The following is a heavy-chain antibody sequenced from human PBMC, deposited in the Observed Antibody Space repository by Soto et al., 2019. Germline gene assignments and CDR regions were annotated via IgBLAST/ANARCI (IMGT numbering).Heavy chain of an antibody. CDR3: TRVEEYGSGSYTPPRHDAFDI. V-gene: IGHV3-49*03. CDR2: IRSKAYGGTT. CDR1: GFTFGDYA. J-gene: IGHJ3*02. Sequence: GGSLRLSCTASGFTFGDYAMSWFRQAPGKGLEWVGFIRSKAYGGTTEYAGYVKGRFTISREDSKSIAYLKMNSLKTEDTAVYYCTRVEEYGSGSYTPPRHDAFDIWGQGTMVTVSS. D-gene: IGHD3-10*01.